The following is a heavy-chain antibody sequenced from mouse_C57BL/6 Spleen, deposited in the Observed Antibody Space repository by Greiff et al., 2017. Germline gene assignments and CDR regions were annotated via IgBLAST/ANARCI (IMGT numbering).Heavy chain of an antibody. Sequence: DVKLVESGGGLVKPGGSLKLSCAASGFTFSSYAMSWVRQTPEKRLAWVATISDGGSYTYYPDNVKGRFTISRDNAKNNLYLQMSHLKSADTAMYYCAREGDGSWYFDVWGTGTTVTVSS. CDR1: GFTFSSYA. CDR3: AREGDGSWYFDV. D-gene: IGHD2-3*01. J-gene: IGHJ1*03. V-gene: IGHV5-4*01. CDR2: ISDGGSYT.